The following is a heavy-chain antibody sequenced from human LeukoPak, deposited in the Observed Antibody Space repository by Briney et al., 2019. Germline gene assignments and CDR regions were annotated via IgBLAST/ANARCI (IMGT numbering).Heavy chain of an antibody. CDR3: ARGDAFSGDH. V-gene: IGHV3-7*04. Sequence: TGGSLRLSCAVSGFSFTNFWMSWVRQAPGRGLEWVANIHPEGNEKYHVESVKGRFTISRDNTKNLLFLQMNGLRVDDTAVYYCARGDAFSGDHWGQGTLVTVSS. CDR2: IHPEGNEK. J-gene: IGHJ4*02. CDR1: GFSFTNFW.